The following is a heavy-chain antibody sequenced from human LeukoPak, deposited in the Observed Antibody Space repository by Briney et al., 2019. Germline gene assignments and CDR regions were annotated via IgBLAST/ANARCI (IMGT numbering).Heavy chain of an antibody. CDR1: GGSISSGGYY. CDR2: IYYSGST. CDR3: ARVGGTSTIFGVVIRDLIFDY. V-gene: IGHV4-31*03. D-gene: IGHD3-3*01. Sequence: SQTLSLTCTVSGGSISSGGYYRSWIRQHPGKGLEWIGYIYYSGSTYYNPSLKSRVTISVDTSKNQFSLKLSSVTAADTAVYYCARVGGTSTIFGVVIRDLIFDYWGQGTLVTVSS. J-gene: IGHJ4*02.